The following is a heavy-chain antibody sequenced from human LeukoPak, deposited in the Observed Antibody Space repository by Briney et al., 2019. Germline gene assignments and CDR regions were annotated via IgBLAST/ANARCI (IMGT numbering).Heavy chain of an antibody. D-gene: IGHD4-11*01. Sequence: SETLSLTCTVSGGSISGYYWTWMRQPAGRGLEWIGRIYSSDSIYSNPSLESRVTISLDESNNQFSLKLTSVTAADTAVYYCARGTEMTIVAGHYSFDQWGRGILVSVSS. V-gene: IGHV4-4*07. CDR3: ARGTEMTIVAGHYSFDQ. J-gene: IGHJ4*02. CDR1: GGSISGYY. CDR2: IYSSDSI.